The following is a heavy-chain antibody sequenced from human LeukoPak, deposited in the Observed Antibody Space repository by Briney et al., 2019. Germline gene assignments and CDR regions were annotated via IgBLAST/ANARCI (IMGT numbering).Heavy chain of an antibody. Sequence: ASVKVSCKASGYTFTGYYMHWVRQASGQGLEWMGWINPNSGGTNYAQKSQGWVTMTRDTSISTAYMELSRLRSDDTAVYYCARAKVGATSAFDIWGQGTMVTVSS. V-gene: IGHV1-2*04. CDR3: ARAKVGATSAFDI. CDR2: INPNSGGT. CDR1: GYTFTGYY. J-gene: IGHJ3*02. D-gene: IGHD1-26*01.